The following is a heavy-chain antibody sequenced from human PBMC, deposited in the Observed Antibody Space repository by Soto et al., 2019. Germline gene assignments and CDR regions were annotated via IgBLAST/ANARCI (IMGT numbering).Heavy chain of an antibody. D-gene: IGHD3-22*01. CDR1: GFPFRIYW. CDR3: AKYHYYDGN. Sequence: HPGGSLRLSCAASGFPFRIYWMYWVRQAPGKGLVWVSRIDSDGSGTTYADSVKGRFTISRDNAKNTVYLQMNSLRAEDTAVYYCAKYHYYDGNWGQGTLVTVSS. J-gene: IGHJ4*02. CDR2: IDSDGSGT. V-gene: IGHV3-74*01.